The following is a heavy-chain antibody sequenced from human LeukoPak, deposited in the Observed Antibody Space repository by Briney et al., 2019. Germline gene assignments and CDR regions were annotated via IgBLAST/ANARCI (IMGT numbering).Heavy chain of an antibody. V-gene: IGHV3-7*01. CDR3: ARDRGHSGNNLYDY. CDR1: GFTFSNYW. D-gene: IGHD5-12*01. Sequence: GGSLRLSCAASGFTFSNYWMGWVRRAPGKGLEWVANIKHDGSEIYYVDSVKGRFTISRDTAKDSLYLQMNSLRAEDTAVYYCARDRGHSGNNLYDYWGQGTLVNVSS. J-gene: IGHJ4*02. CDR2: IKHDGSEI.